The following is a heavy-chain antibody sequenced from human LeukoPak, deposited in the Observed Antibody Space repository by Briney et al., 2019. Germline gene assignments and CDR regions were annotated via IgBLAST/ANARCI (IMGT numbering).Heavy chain of an antibody. CDR2: ISSSSSYI. D-gene: IGHD5-12*01. CDR3: AREGGYSGYDYDAFDI. J-gene: IGHJ3*02. CDR1: GFTFSSYS. Sequence: GGSLRLSCAASGFTFSSYSMNWVRQAPGKGLEWVSSISSSSSYIYYADSVKGRFTISRDNAKNSLYLQMNSLRAEDTAVYYCAREGGYSGYDYDAFDIRGQGTMVTVSS. V-gene: IGHV3-21*01.